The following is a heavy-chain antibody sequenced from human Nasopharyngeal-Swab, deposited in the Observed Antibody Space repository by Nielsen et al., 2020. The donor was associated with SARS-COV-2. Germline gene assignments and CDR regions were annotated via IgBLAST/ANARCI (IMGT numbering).Heavy chain of an antibody. CDR2: INGDGTWI. CDR1: GFSFTTYW. D-gene: IGHD3-22*01. V-gene: IGHV3-74*01. J-gene: IGHJ4*01. Sequence: GESLKISCVASGFSFTTYWMYWVRQAPGKGLVWVSRINGDGTWISYADSVKGRLAISRDNSKNTLYLQMNSLRPEDTAVYYCARGRGWLFPPFDSWGHGTRVTVSS. CDR3: ARGRGWLFPPFDS.